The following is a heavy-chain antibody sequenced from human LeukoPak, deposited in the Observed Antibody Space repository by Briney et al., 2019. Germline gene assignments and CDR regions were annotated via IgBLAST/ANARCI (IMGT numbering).Heavy chain of an antibody. V-gene: IGHV4-39*07. CDR2: IYYSGST. CDR3: ARAMMFGGRVAFGIDY. CDR1: GASVSGSPYY. D-gene: IGHD3-16*01. J-gene: IGHJ4*02. Sequence: NPSETLSLTCTVSGASVSGSPYYWGWIRQPPGKGLEWIGSIYYSGSTNYNPSPKSRVAISVDTSKNQFSLKLSSVTAADTAVYYCARAMMFGGRVAFGIDYWGQGTLVTVSS.